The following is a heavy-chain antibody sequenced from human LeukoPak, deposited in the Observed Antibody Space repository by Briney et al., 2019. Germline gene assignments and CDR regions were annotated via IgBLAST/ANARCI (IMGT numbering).Heavy chain of an antibody. V-gene: IGHV3-21*01. Sequence: GGSLRPSCAASGFTFSSYSMNWVRQAPGKGLEWVSSISRSSSYIYYADSVKGRFTISRDNAKNSLYLQMNSLRAEDTAVYYCARDRPDIVVVPAANRKYYYGMDVWGQGTTVTVSS. D-gene: IGHD2-2*01. J-gene: IGHJ6*02. CDR2: ISRSSSYI. CDR3: ARDRPDIVVVPAANRKYYYGMDV. CDR1: GFTFSSYS.